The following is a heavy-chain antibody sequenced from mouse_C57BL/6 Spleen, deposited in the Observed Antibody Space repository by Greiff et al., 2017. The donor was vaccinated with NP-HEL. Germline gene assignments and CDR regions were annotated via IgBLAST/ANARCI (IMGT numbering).Heavy chain of an antibody. CDR3: ARGDYDGGGYAMDY. V-gene: IGHV5-4*03. Sequence: EVKLMESGGGLVKPGGSLKLSCAASGFTFSSYALSWVRQTPETRLEWVATISDGGSYTYYPDNVKGRFTISRDNAKNNLYLQMSHLKSEDTAMYYCARGDYDGGGYAMDYWGQGTSVTVSS. CDR1: GFTFSSYA. J-gene: IGHJ4*01. CDR2: ISDGGSYT. D-gene: IGHD2-4*01.